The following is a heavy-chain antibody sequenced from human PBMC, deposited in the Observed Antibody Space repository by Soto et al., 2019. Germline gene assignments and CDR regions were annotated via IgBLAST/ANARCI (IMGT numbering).Heavy chain of an antibody. CDR3: ARDHCSGGSCYSGYYYYGMDV. D-gene: IGHD2-15*01. J-gene: IGHJ6*02. V-gene: IGHV1-69*13. Sequence: SVKVSCKASGGTFSSYAISWVRQAPGQGLEWMGGIIPIFGTANYAQKFQGRVTITADESTSTAYMELSSLRSEDTAVYYCARDHCSGGSCYSGYYYYGMDVWGQGTTVTVSS. CDR1: GGTFSSYA. CDR2: IIPIFGTA.